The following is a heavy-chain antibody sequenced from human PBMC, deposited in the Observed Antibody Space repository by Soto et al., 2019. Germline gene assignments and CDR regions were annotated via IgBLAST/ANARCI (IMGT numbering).Heavy chain of an antibody. D-gene: IGHD6-13*01. CDR1: GFTFSSYA. V-gene: IGHV3-23*01. CDR3: AKAGGPHSSRYYFDY. CDR2: ISGSGGST. J-gene: IGHJ4*02. Sequence: GGSLRLSCAASGFTFSSYAMSWVRQAPGKGLEWVSAISGSGGSTYYADSVKGRFTISRDNSKNTLYLQMNSLRAEDTAVYYCAKAGGPHSSRYYFDYWGQGTLVTVSS.